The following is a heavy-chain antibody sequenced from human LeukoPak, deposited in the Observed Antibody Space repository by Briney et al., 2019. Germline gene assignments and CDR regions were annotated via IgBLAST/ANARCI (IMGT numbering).Heavy chain of an antibody. D-gene: IGHD2-15*01. CDR2: ISAYNGNT. V-gene: IGHV1-18*01. Sequence: ASVKVSCKASGYTFTSYGISWVRQAPGQGLEWMGWISAYNGNTNYAQKLQGRVTMTTDTSTSTAYMELRSLGSDDTAVYYCARGPSYRSGGSCYGGEFDPWGQGTLVTVSS. CDR1: GYTFTSYG. CDR3: ARGPSYRSGGSCYGGEFDP. J-gene: IGHJ5*02.